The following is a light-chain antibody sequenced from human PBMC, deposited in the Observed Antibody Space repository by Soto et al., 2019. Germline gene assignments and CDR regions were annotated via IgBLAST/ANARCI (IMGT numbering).Light chain of an antibody. CDR1: SSDVGGHNY. J-gene: IGLJ3*02. Sequence: QSVLTQPASVSGSPGQSITISCTGTSSDVGGHNYVSWYQQHPGKAPKLMIYEVSNRPSGVSNRFSGSKSGNTASLTISGLQAEDEAHYYCCSYAGSYSWVFGGGTKLTVL. V-gene: IGLV2-14*01. CDR3: CSYAGSYSWV. CDR2: EVS.